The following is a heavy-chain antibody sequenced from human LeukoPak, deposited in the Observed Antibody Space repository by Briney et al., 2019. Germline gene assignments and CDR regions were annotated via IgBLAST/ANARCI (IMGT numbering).Heavy chain of an antibody. CDR1: GFTFSSYS. Sequence: PGGSLRLSCAASGFTFSSYSMNWVRQAPGKGLEWVSSISSSSSYIYYADSVKGRFTISRDNAKNSLYLQMNSLRAEDTAVYYCAKDFSYYYDSSGYDYWGQGTLVTVSS. D-gene: IGHD3-22*01. V-gene: IGHV3-21*04. CDR2: ISSSSSYI. J-gene: IGHJ4*02. CDR3: AKDFSYYYDSSGYDY.